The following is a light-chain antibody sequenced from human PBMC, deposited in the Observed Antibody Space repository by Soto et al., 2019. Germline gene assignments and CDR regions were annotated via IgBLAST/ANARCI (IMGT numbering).Light chain of an antibody. CDR2: AAS. V-gene: IGKV1-9*01. CDR3: QQLNTYPPWT. J-gene: IGKJ1*01. Sequence: DIQMTQSPSSLSASVGDRVTITCRASQSISSYLNWYQQKPGKAPKLLIYAASTLQSGVPSRFSGSGSGTDFTLTISSLQPEDSATYYCQQLNTYPPWTFGQGTKVDI. CDR1: QSISSY.